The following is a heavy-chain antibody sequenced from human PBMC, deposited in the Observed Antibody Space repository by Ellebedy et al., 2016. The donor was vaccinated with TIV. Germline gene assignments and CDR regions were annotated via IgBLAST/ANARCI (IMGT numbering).Heavy chain of an antibody. CDR2: ISYDGSNK. CDR1: GFTFSSYA. Sequence: GGSLRLSXAASGFTFSSYAMHWVRQAPGKGLEWVAVISYDGSNKYYADSVKGRFTISRDNSKNTLYLQMNSLRAEDTAVYYCARAPEEYYGSGSGVWGQGTTVTVSS. J-gene: IGHJ6*02. D-gene: IGHD3-10*01. V-gene: IGHV3-30-3*01. CDR3: ARAPEEYYGSGSGV.